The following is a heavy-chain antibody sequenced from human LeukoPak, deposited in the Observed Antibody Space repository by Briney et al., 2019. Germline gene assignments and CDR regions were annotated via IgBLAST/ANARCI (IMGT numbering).Heavy chain of an antibody. D-gene: IGHD2-2*01. Sequence: GESLKISCKGSGYSFSNYWIGWVRQMPGKGLEWMGIIYPGDSDTRYSPSFQGQVTISADKSISTAYLQWSSLKASDSAMYYCARVGYCSSTSCYRGSQVAEYFQHWGQGTLVTVSS. CDR1: GYSFSNYW. CDR2: IYPGDSDT. CDR3: ARVGYCSSTSCYRGSQVAEYFQH. J-gene: IGHJ1*01. V-gene: IGHV5-51*01.